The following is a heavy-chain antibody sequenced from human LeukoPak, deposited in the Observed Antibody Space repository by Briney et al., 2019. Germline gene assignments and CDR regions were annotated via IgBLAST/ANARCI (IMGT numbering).Heavy chain of an antibody. V-gene: IGHV4-34*01. J-gene: IGHJ4*02. CDR3: VRRGCSYGS. Sequence: SETLSLTCAVYGGSFTGYYWSWIRQPPGKGLEWIGEINHSGNTNYNPSLKSRVTISVDTSKNQFSLRLRSVTAADTAVYYCVRRGCSYGSWGQGTLVTVSS. CDR1: GGSFTGYY. D-gene: IGHD5-18*01. CDR2: INHSGNT.